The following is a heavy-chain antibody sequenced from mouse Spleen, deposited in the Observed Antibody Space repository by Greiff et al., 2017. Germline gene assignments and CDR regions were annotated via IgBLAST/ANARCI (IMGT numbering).Heavy chain of an antibody. J-gene: IGHJ4*01. Sequence: EVMLVESGGDLVKPGGSLKLSCAASGFTFSSYGMSWVRQTPDKRLEWVATISSGGSYTYYPDSVKGRFTISRGNAKNTLYLQMSSLKSEDTAMYYCAREGATHYAMDYWGQGTSVTVSS. V-gene: IGHV5-6*01. D-gene: IGHD3-1*01. CDR2: ISSGGSYT. CDR3: AREGATHYAMDY. CDR1: GFTFSSYG.